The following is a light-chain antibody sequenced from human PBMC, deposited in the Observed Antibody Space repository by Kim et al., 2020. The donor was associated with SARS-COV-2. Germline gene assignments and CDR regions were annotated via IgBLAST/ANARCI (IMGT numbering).Light chain of an antibody. V-gene: IGKV3-15*01. J-gene: IGKJ1*01. CDR3: QQYNNWPPWT. Sequence: LPPSPDTLSVSPGERATLSCRASQSVSNKLAWYQQKPGQAPRLLIYGASTRATGIPARFSGSGSGTEFTLTISSLQSEDFAVYYCQQYNNWPPWTCGQGTKVDIK. CDR1: QSVSNK. CDR2: GAS.